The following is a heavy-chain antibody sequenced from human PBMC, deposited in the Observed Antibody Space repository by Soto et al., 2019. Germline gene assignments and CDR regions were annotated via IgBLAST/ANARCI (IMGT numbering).Heavy chain of an antibody. CDR3: AIGQQLVRNY. CDR2: IYHSGST. CDR1: GGSISSGGYS. J-gene: IGHJ4*02. D-gene: IGHD6-13*01. V-gene: IGHV4-30-2*01. Sequence: QLQLQESGSGLVKPSQTLSLTCSVSGGSISSGGYSWSWIRQPPGKGLEWIGYIYHSGSTYYNPSLKSRVTISVDRSKNQFSLKLSSVTAADTAGYYCAIGQQLVRNYWGQGTLVTVSS.